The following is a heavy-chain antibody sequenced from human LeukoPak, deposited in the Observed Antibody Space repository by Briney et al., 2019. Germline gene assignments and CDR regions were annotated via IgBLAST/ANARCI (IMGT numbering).Heavy chain of an antibody. CDR1: GDSVSGNSTA. V-gene: IGHV6-1*01. D-gene: IGHD5-24*01. J-gene: IGHJ3*01. Sequence: SQTLSLTCAISGDSVSGNSTAYNWIRQSPSRGLEWLGRTYYRSKWYNDYAVSVKSRIIINPDTSKNRLSLQLKSVTPEDTAVYYCARGGQGDGYSADEAFDFWGQGTMVTVSS. CDR3: ARGGQGDGYSADEAFDF. CDR2: TYYRSKWYN.